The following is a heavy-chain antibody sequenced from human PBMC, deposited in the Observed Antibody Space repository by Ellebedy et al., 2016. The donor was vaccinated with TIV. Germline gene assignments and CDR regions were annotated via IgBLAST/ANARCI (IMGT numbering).Heavy chain of an antibody. CDR2: ISGSGSTT. V-gene: IGHV3-23*01. CDR3: AKESLHDPSHHFDS. J-gene: IGHJ4*02. CDR1: GFTFRNYA. Sequence: PGGSLRLSCAASGFTFRNYAMSWVRQAPGRGLEWFSSISGSGSTTYYADSVKGRFTISRDNSKNTLYLQMNGLRAEDTALYYCAKESLHDPSHHFDSWGQGTLVTVSS.